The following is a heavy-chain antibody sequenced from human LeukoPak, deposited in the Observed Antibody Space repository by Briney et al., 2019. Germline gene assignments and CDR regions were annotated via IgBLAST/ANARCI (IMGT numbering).Heavy chain of an antibody. CDR2: INVNSGGT. Sequence: ASVKVSCKASGYTFTAYYMHWVRQAPGQGLEWMGGINVNSGGTNFAQKFQGGVTMTRDTSISTAYMELSRLRSDGTAVYYCARDRGQIGGNAYAAYDIWGQGTMVTVSS. J-gene: IGHJ3*02. CDR1: GYTFTAYY. V-gene: IGHV1-2*02. D-gene: IGHD4-23*01. CDR3: ARDRGQIGGNAYAAYDI.